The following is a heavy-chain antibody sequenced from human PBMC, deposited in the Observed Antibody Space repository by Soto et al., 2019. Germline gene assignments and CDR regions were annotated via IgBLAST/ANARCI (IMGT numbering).Heavy chain of an antibody. CDR1: GGSDSSGTYY. V-gene: IGHV4-39*01. J-gene: IGHJ4*02. Sequence: QLQLQESCPGLVKPSETLSFTCTVSGGSDSSGTYYWGWIRPPPGTGLEWIGSIYYSGSTYYNPSLKSRVAISVDTSKNQFSLKLNSVTAANTAVYYCARRWDRGGSFDYCGQGTLVTVSS. D-gene: IGHD3-16*01. CDR2: IYYSGST. CDR3: ARRWDRGGSFDY.